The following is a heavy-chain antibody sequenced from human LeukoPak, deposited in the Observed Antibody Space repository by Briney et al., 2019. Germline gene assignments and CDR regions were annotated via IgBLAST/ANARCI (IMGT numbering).Heavy chain of an antibody. Sequence: GGSLRLSCVASGFTFRGYWMSWVRQAPGEGLEWVAIIKQDGSETSYVDSVKGRFTISRDNAKDSLYLHVNILRAEDTAVYYCARADWGSIDYWGQGTLVTVSS. CDR3: ARADWGSIDY. CDR1: GFTFRGYW. J-gene: IGHJ4*02. CDR2: IKQDGSET. V-gene: IGHV3-7*01. D-gene: IGHD7-27*01.